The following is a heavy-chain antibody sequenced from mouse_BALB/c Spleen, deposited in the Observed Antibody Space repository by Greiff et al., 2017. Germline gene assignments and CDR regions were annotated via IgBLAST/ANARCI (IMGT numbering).Heavy chain of an antibody. V-gene: IGHV1-14*01. CDR2: INPYNDGT. J-gene: IGHJ2*01. CDR3: ARPYYYGSSGPYYFDY. D-gene: IGHD1-1*01. Sequence: EVQLQQSGPELVKPGASVKMSCKASGYTFTSYVMHWVKQKPGQGLEWIGYINPYNDGTKYNEKFKGKATLTSDKSSSTAYMELSSLTSEDSAVYYCARPYYYGSSGPYYFDYWGQGTTLTVSS. CDR1: GYTFTSYV.